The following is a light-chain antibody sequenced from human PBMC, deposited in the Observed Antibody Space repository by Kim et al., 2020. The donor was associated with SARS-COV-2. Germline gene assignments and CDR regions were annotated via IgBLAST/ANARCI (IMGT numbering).Light chain of an antibody. V-gene: IGLV3-1*01. CDR2: QDS. J-gene: IGLJ2*01. Sequence: SYELTQPPSVSVSPGQTASITCSGDKLGDKYACWYQQKPGQSPVLVIYQDSKRPSGIPERFSGSNSGNTATLTISGTQAMDEADYYCQAWESRTARGFGG. CDR3: QAWESRTARG. CDR1: KLGDKY.